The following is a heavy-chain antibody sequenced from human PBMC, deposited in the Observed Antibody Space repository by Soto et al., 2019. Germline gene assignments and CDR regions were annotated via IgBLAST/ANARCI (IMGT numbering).Heavy chain of an antibody. D-gene: IGHD2-2*01. Sequence: VQLQESGPGLVKPSETLSLTCTVSGGSVSSGSYYWSWIRQPPGKGLEWIGYIYYSGSTNYNPSLKSRVTISVDTSKNQFSLKLSSVTAADTAVYYCAREKRCSSTSCFLNYYYYGMDVWGQGTTVTVSS. V-gene: IGHV4-61*01. CDR3: AREKRCSSTSCFLNYYYYGMDV. CDR2: IYYSGST. CDR1: GGSVSSGSYY. J-gene: IGHJ6*02.